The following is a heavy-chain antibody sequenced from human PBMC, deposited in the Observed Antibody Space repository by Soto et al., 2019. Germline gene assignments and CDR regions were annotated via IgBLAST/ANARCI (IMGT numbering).Heavy chain of an antibody. CDR1: GYTFTGYG. CDR3: ARDSSSWPLSDY. J-gene: IGHJ4*02. V-gene: IGHV1-18*01. Sequence: ASVKVSFKASGYTFTGYGISWVLQAPGQGLEWMGWISAYNGNTNYAQKLQGRVTMTTDTSTSTAYMELRSLRSDDTAVYYCARDSSSWPLSDYWGQGTLVTVSS. D-gene: IGHD6-13*01. CDR2: ISAYNGNT.